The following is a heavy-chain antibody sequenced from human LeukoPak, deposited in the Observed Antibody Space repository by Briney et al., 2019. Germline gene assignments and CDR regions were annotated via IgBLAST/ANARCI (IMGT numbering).Heavy chain of an antibody. CDR1: GGTFINHI. CDR3: ATRDGYGGHETYGYYMDV. CDR2: IITNLDTG. V-gene: IGHV1-69*13. J-gene: IGHJ6*03. D-gene: IGHD5-12*01. Sequence: ASVKVSCKFSGGTFINHIISWVRQAPGQGLEWMGGIITNLDTGHYAPKFQGRVTITADEPTSTVYMEMSSLRSEDTAVFYCATRDGYGGHETYGYYMDVWGKGTTVTVSS.